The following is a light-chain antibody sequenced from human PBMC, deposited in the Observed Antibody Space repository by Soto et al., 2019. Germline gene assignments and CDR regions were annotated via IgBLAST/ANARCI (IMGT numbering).Light chain of an antibody. V-gene: IGKV3-15*01. Sequence: EIVMKQSPATLSVSPGERATLSCRASQSLGGNLAWYQQKPGQAPRLLIFRASSRARGVPARFSASGSGTEFTLTISGLQSEDFAVYYCQQYSNWPPWTFGPGTKVDIK. CDR2: RAS. CDR1: QSLGGN. CDR3: QQYSNWPPWT. J-gene: IGKJ1*01.